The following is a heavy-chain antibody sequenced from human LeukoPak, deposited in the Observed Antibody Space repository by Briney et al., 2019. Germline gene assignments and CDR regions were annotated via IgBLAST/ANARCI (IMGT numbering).Heavy chain of an antibody. V-gene: IGHV3-11*05. CDR1: GFTFSDYY. D-gene: IGHD5-12*01. J-gene: IGHJ3*02. Sequence: GGSLRLSCAASGFTFSDYYMSWIRQAPGKGLEWVSYISSSSSYTNYADSVKGRFTISRDNAKNSLYLQMNSLRAEDTAVYYCARGGFSGYDREAFDIWGQGTLITVSS. CDR2: ISSSSSYT. CDR3: ARGGFSGYDREAFDI.